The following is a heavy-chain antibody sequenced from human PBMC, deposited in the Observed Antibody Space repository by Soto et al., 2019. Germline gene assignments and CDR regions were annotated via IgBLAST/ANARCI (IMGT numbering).Heavy chain of an antibody. CDR3: ARVYRITMVRGELSEY. CDR1: GYTFTSYG. D-gene: IGHD3-10*01. J-gene: IGHJ4*02. V-gene: IGHV1-18*01. Sequence: QVQLVQSGAEVKKPGASVKVSCKASGYTFTSYGISWVRQAPGQGLEWMGWISAYNGNTNYAQKLQGRVTMTTDTXTRXAYMELRSLRSDDTAVYYCARVYRITMVRGELSEYWGQGPLVTVSS. CDR2: ISAYNGNT.